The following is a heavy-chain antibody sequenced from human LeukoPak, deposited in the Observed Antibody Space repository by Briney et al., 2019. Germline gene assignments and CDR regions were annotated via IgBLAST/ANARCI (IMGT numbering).Heavy chain of an antibody. CDR1: GGSFSGYY. CDR3: ARLAPYGDYIR. V-gene: IGHV4-34*01. J-gene: IGHJ4*02. D-gene: IGHD4-17*01. CDR2: INHSGST. Sequence: SETLSLTCAVYGGSFSGYYWSWLRQPPGNGPEWIGEINHSGSTNYNPSLKSRVTMSVDTSKNQFSLKLSSVTAADTAIYYCARLAPYGDYIRWGQGTLVTVSS.